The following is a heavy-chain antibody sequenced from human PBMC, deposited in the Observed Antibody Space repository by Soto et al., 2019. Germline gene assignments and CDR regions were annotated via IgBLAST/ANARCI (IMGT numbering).Heavy chain of an antibody. CDR1: GFTFSSYA. V-gene: IGHV3-23*01. D-gene: IGHD1-20*01. CDR3: AKDQGYNLNDHAI. Sequence: PGGSLRLSCAASGFTFSSYAMSWVRQAPGKGLEWVSAISGSGGSTFYADSVKGRLTISRDNSKNTLYLQMNSLRAEDTAVYYCAKDQGYNLNDHAIWGQGTLVTVSS. J-gene: IGHJ4*02. CDR2: ISGSGGST.